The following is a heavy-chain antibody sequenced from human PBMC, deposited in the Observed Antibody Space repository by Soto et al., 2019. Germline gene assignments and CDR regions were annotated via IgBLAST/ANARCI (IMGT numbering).Heavy chain of an antibody. V-gene: IGHV3-23*01. J-gene: IGHJ4*02. Sequence: EVQLLESGGGLLQPGGSLRLACEASGFTFTSYGMSWVRQAPGKGLEWVSSFSGTGGNTYYADSVKGRFTISRDNFKNTVYLQMNSLKTEDTAVYYCARESSSTVTTGGGGSAKDYWGQGTLVTVSS. D-gene: IGHD4-17*01. CDR2: FSGTGGNT. CDR3: ARESSSTVTTGGGGSAKDY. CDR1: GFTFTSYG.